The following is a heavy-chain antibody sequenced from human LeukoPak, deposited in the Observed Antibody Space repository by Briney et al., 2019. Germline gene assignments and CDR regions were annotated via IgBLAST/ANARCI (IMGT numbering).Heavy chain of an antibody. V-gene: IGHV4-4*07. J-gene: IGHJ4*02. CDR3: ASFGGGQWAY. Sequence: PSETLSLTCTVSGGSFNSYYWTWIRQPAGKGLEWLGRIYTSGSTNYNPSLKSRVTMSVDTSKNQFSLKLSSVTAADTAVYYCASFGGGQWAYWGQGTLVTVSS. CDR1: GGSFNSYY. D-gene: IGHD2-21*01. CDR2: IYTSGST.